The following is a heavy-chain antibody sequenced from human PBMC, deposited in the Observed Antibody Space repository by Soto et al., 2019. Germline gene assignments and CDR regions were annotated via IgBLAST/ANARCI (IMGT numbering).Heavy chain of an antibody. D-gene: IGHD6-19*01. CDR3: ARGRAVAADS. CDR1: GFSFSSYW. CDR2: IKQDGSEK. V-gene: IGHV3-7*05. Sequence: GGSLRLSCAASGFSFSSYWMSWVRQAPGKGLEWVANIKQDGSEKSYVDSVKGRFSISRDNAKNSLYLQMNSRRVEDTAVYYCARGRAVAADSWGQGTLVTVSS. J-gene: IGHJ5*01.